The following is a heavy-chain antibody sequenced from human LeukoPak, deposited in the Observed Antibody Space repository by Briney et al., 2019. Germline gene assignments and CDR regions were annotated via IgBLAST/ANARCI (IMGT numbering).Heavy chain of an antibody. Sequence: ASVKVSCKASGYTFTGYFLHWVRQAPGQGLEWMGWINPDSGVTSYAQRFQGRVTMTRDTSITTAYMELNRLRSDDTAVYYCAREYQLLGTVYNYFDPWGQGTLVTVSS. J-gene: IGHJ5*02. V-gene: IGHV1-2*02. CDR1: GYTFTGYF. D-gene: IGHD2-2*01. CDR2: INPDSGVT. CDR3: AREYQLLGTVYNYFDP.